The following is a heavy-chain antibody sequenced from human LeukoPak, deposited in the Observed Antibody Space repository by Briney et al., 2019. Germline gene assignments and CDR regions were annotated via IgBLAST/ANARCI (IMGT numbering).Heavy chain of an antibody. D-gene: IGHD2-15*01. J-gene: IGHJ4*02. CDR1: GFTFSSYA. V-gene: IGHV3-23*01. Sequence: GGSLRLSCAASGFTFSSYAMSWVRQAPGKGLEGVSAISGSGGSTYYADSVKGRFTISRDNSKNTLYLQMNSLRAEDTAVYYCAKDLERYCSGGSCYGDYWGQGTLVTVSS. CDR2: ISGSGGST. CDR3: AKDLERYCSGGSCYGDY.